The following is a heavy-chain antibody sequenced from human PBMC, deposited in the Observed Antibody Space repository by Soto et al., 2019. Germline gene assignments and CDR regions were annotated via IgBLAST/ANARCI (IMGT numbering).Heavy chain of an antibody. J-gene: IGHJ5*02. Sequence: QLQLQESGPGLVKPSETLSLTCTVSGGSISSSSYYWGWIRQPPGKGLEWIGSIYYSGSTYYNPSLKSRVTISVDTSKNQFSLKLSSVTAADTAVYYCALGGSGSPNWFDPWGQGTLVTVSS. CDR1: GGSISSSSYY. CDR2: IYYSGST. CDR3: ALGGSGSPNWFDP. D-gene: IGHD3-10*01. V-gene: IGHV4-39*01.